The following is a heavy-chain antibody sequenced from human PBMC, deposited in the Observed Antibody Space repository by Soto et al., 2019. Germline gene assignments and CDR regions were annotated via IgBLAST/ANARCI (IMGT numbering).Heavy chain of an antibody. Sequence: QVHLLLQSGAEVKKPGSSVKVSCKASGGTPSNSAFSWVRQAPGQGLEWMGGIIPVFGLVKYAQNFQGRVTITADESTNTAYMELSSLRPEDTAVYYCAGGRIVVVGSRAYSGMDVWGQGTTVTVSS. V-gene: IGHV1-69*01. D-gene: IGHD3-22*01. CDR2: IIPVFGLV. CDR3: AGGRIVVVGSRAYSGMDV. J-gene: IGHJ6*02. CDR1: GGTPSNSA.